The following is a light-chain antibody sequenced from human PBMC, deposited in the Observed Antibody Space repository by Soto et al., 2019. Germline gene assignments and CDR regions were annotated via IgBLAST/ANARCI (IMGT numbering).Light chain of an antibody. CDR1: SSDVGGYNR. J-gene: IGLJ1*01. V-gene: IGLV2-14*01. CDR3: SSYTTSSTLEGV. Sequence: QSALTQPASVSGSPGQSITISCTGTSSDVGGYNRVSWYQQHPGKAPKLMIYDVTIRPSGDSNRFSVSKSGNTASLTISGRQAEDEAEYYCSSYTTSSTLEGVFGTGAKVTVL. CDR2: DVT.